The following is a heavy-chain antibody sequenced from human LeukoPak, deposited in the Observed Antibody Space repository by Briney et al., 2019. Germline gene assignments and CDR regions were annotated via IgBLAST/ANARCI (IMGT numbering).Heavy chain of an antibody. D-gene: IGHD6-19*01. CDR3: AKAGALSGYSSGWYVYFDY. Sequence: GGSLRLSCAASGFTFDDYAMHWVRQAPGKGLEWVSGISWNSGSIGYADSVKGRFTISRDNAKNSLYLQMNSLRAEDTALYYCAKAGALSGYSSGWYVYFDYWSQGTLVTVSS. CDR1: GFTFDDYA. V-gene: IGHV3-9*01. J-gene: IGHJ4*02. CDR2: ISWNSGSI.